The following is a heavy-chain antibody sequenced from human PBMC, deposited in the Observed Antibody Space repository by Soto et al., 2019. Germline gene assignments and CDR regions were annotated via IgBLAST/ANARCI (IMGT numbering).Heavy chain of an antibody. D-gene: IGHD2-15*01. CDR1: GFTFSSYA. CDR3: ARRGSGSYYDY. J-gene: IGHJ4*02. Sequence: EVQLLESGGGLVQPGGSLRLSCAASGFTFSSYAMRWVRQAPGKGLEWVSAISGSGGRTYHADSVKGRFAISRDNSKNTLNLQINSLGAEDTAVYYCARRGSGSYYDYWGQGTLVTVSS. V-gene: IGHV3-23*01. CDR2: ISGSGGRT.